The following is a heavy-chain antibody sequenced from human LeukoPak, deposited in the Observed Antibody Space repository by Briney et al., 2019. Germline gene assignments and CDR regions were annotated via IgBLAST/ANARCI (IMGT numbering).Heavy chain of an antibody. Sequence: GGSLRLSCAASGFTFSSYAMSWVRQAPGKGLEWGSAISGSGGSTYYADSVKGRFTISRDNSKNTLYLQMNSLRAEDTAVYYCATLAAAGTYRSDYWGQGTLVTGSP. V-gene: IGHV3-23*01. CDR3: ATLAAAGTYRSDY. J-gene: IGHJ4*02. CDR1: GFTFSSYA. CDR2: ISGSGGST. D-gene: IGHD6-13*01.